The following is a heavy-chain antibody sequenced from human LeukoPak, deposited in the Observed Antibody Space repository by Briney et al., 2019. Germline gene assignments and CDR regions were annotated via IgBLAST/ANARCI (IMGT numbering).Heavy chain of an antibody. D-gene: IGHD2-2*01. Sequence: GGSLRLSCAASGFTFDDYTMHWVRQAPGKGLEWVSLISWDGGSTYYADSVKGRFTISRDNSKNSLYLQMNSLRTEDTALYYCAKDGGAEIGHCSSTSCPTYMDVWGKGTTVTVSS. CDR3: AKDGGAEIGHCSSTSCPTYMDV. CDR1: GFTFDDYT. CDR2: ISWDGGST. J-gene: IGHJ6*03. V-gene: IGHV3-43*01.